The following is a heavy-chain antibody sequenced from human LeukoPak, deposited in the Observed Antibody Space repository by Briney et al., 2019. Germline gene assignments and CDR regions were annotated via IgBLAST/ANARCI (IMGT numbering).Heavy chain of an antibody. CDR1: GGTFSSYA. CDR3: ARDGAVAGYFDY. D-gene: IGHD6-19*01. J-gene: IGHJ4*02. V-gene: IGHV1-69*01. CDR2: IIPIFGTA. Sequence: SVKVSCKASGGTFSSYAISWVRQAPGQGLEWMGGIIPIFGTANYAQKFQGRVTITADESTSTAYMELSSLRSEDTAVYYCARDGAVAGYFDYWSQGTLVTVSS.